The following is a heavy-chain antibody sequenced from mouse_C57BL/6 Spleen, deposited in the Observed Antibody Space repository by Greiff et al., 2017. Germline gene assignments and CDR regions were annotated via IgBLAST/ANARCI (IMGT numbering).Heavy chain of an antibody. CDR1: GFTFSDYG. V-gene: IGHV5-17*01. CDR2: ISSGSSTI. J-gene: IGHJ3*01. CDR3: ARGDDGYPFAY. D-gene: IGHD2-3*01. Sequence: EVMLVESGGGLVKPGGSLKLSCAASGFTFSDYGMHWVRQAPEKGLEWVAYISSGSSTIYYADTVKGRFTISSDNAKNTLFLQMTSLRSEDTAMYYCARGDDGYPFAYWGQGTLVTVSA.